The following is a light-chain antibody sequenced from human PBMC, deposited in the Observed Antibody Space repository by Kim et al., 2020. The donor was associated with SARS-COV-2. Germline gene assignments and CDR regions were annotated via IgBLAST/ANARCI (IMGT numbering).Light chain of an antibody. Sequence: DIQMTQSPSTLSASIGDRVTITCRASQNIGTWLAWFQQKPGRAPTLLIYKASGLDCGVPSRFSGSGSGTEFTLTISGLQSDDFATYYCQQYASNSPWTFGQGTKVDIK. CDR2: KAS. CDR3: QQYASNSPWT. J-gene: IGKJ1*01. V-gene: IGKV1-5*03. CDR1: QNIGTW.